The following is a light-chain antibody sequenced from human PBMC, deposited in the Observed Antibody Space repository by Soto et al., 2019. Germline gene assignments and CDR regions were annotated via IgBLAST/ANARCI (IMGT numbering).Light chain of an antibody. CDR1: SSDIGRYKY. J-gene: IGLJ1*01. V-gene: IGLV2-14*01. Sequence: QSALTQPASVSGSPGQSITISCTGSSSDIGRYKYVSWYQQHPDKAPRLIIYEVTNRSSGVSSRFSGSKSHNTASLTISGLQAEDEADYYCSSYTDDTTYVFGTGTKVTVL. CDR3: SSYTDDTTYV. CDR2: EVT.